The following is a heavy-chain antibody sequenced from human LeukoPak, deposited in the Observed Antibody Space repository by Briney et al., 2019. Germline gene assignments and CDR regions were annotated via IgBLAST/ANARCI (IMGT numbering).Heavy chain of an antibody. D-gene: IGHD2-21*01. J-gene: IGHJ5*02. V-gene: IGHV3-23*01. CDR3: AKTSILWWYMEPNNWFDP. Sequence: QPGGSLRLSCAASGFTFSGSAMHWVRQASGKGLEWVSAISGSGGSTYYADSVKGRFTISRDNSKNTLYLQMNSLRAEDTAVYYCAKTSILWWYMEPNNWFDPWGQGTLVTVSS. CDR2: ISGSGGST. CDR1: GFTFSGSA.